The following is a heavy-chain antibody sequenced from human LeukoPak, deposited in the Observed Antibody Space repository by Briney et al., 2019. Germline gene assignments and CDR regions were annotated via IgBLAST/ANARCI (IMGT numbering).Heavy chain of an antibody. CDR1: GYTFTDYF. CDR3: ARTPRREYYDSSGYHDY. V-gene: IGHV1-2*02. D-gene: IGHD3-22*01. CDR2: INPKNGGT. Sequence: ASVKVSCKASGYTFTDYFMHWVRQAPGQGLAWMGWINPKNGGTNYAQNFQGRVTMTRDTSITTAYMEVRGLTPDDTAVYYCARTPRREYYDSSGYHDYWGQGTLVTVSS. J-gene: IGHJ4*02.